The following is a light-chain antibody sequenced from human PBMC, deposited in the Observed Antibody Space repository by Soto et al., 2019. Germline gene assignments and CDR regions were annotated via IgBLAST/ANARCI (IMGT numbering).Light chain of an antibody. CDR1: SSDVGGYNY. V-gene: IGLV2-8*01. J-gene: IGLJ2*01. Sequence: QSALTQPPSASGSPGQSVTIYCTGTSSDVGGYNYVSWYQQHPGKAPKLMIYEVSKRPSGVPDRFSGSKSGNMSSLTVSGLQAVDEADYYCISYAVSYQLLFVGGSKLTVL. CDR2: EVS. CDR3: ISYAVSYQLL.